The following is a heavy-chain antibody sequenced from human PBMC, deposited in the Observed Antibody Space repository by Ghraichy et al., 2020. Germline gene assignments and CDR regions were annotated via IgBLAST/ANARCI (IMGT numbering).Heavy chain of an antibody. CDR2: IWYDGSNK. V-gene: IGHV3-33*01. CDR1: GFTFSSYG. D-gene: IGHD7-27*01. CDR3: ARDPSNWGFFDY. Sequence: GGSLRLSCAASGFTFSSYGMHWVRQAPGKGLEWVAVIWYDGSNKYYADSVKGRFTISRDNSKNTLYLQMNSLRAEDTAVYYCARDPSNWGFFDYWGQGTLVTVSS. J-gene: IGHJ4*02.